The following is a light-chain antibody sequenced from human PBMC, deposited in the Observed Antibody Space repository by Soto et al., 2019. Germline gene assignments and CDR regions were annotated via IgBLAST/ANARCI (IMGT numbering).Light chain of an antibody. CDR1: QSVSSNY. Sequence: EIVLTQSPDTLSLSPGESATLSCRASQSVSSNYLAWYQQKPGRAPRLHIYGASNRATGIPDRFSGSGSGTDFTLTISRLEPEDFAVFYCQQYDDSITFGQGTRLEIE. CDR2: GAS. J-gene: IGKJ5*01. V-gene: IGKV3-20*01. CDR3: QQYDDSIT.